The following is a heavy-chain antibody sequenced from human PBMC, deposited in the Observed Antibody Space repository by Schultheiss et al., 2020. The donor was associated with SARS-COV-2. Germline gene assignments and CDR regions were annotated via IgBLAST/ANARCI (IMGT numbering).Heavy chain of an antibody. J-gene: IGHJ6*02. Sequence: GGSLRLSCAASGFTFSSYAMHWVRQAPGKGLEWVSGISWNSGSIGYADSVKGRFTVSRDNSKNTLYLQMDSLRVEDTAVYYCARDPEGHAPGYYYYGMDVWGQGTTVTVSS. CDR1: GFTFSSYA. CDR3: ARDPEGHAPGYYYYGMDV. V-gene: IGHV3-NL1*01. CDR2: ISWNSGSI.